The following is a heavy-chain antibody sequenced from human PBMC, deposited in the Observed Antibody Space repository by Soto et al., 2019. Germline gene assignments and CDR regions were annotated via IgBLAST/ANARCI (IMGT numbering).Heavy chain of an antibody. Sequence: PGGSLRLSCAASGFTFSIAWMNWVRQASGKGLEWVSAISGSGGSTYYADSVTGRFTIARDNSKNTISVHMNSMSAEDTAIYYYSRDMDRGVIPHYLDYWGQGTLVTVSS. CDR3: SRDMDRGVIPHYLDY. D-gene: IGHD3-10*01. J-gene: IGHJ4*02. V-gene: IGHV3-23*01. CDR2: ISGSGGST. CDR1: GFTFSIAW.